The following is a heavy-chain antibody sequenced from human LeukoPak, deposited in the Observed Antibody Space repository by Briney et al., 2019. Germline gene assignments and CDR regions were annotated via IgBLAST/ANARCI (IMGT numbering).Heavy chain of an antibody. CDR2: ISAYNGNT. Sequence: GASVKVSCKASGYTFTSYGISWVRQAPGQGLEWMGWISAYNGNTNYAQKLQGRVTMTTDTSTSTAYMELRSLRSDDTAVYYCARGVWVATIVRPFDYWGQGTLVTVSS. D-gene: IGHD5-12*01. CDR1: GYTFTSYG. CDR3: ARGVWVATIVRPFDY. J-gene: IGHJ4*02. V-gene: IGHV1-18*01.